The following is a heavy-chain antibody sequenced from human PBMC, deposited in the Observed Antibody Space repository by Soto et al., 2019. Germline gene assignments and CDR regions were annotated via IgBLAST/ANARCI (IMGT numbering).Heavy chain of an antibody. CDR3: AKEQNKIGSSWRYKDTMYNFDY. D-gene: IGHD6-13*01. Sequence: GGSLRLSCAASGFTFSSYAMSWLRQAPGKGLKWVSAISGSGGSTYYADSVRRGFTISRDNSKNTLYLQINSLRAEDRAVYYCAKEQNKIGSSWRYKDTMYNFDYWGQGTLVTVSA. V-gene: IGHV3-23*01. CDR1: GFTFSSYA. J-gene: IGHJ4*02. CDR2: ISGSGGST.